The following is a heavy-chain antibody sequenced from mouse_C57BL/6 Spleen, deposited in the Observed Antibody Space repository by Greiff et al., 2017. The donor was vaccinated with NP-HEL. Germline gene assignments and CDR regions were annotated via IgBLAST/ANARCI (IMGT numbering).Heavy chain of an antibody. Sequence: VQLQQSGAELVKPGASVKLSCKASGYTFTSYWMHWVKQRPGQGLEWIGMIHPNSGSTNYNEKFKSKATLTVDKSSSTAYMQLSSLTSEDSAVYYCARGFTTVVAPDYWGQGTTLTVSS. CDR2: IHPNSGST. J-gene: IGHJ2*01. CDR1: GYTFTSYW. CDR3: ARGFTTVVAPDY. V-gene: IGHV1-64*01. D-gene: IGHD1-1*01.